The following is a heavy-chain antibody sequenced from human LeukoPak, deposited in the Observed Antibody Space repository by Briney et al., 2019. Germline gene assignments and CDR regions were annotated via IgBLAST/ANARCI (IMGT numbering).Heavy chain of an antibody. D-gene: IGHD1-26*01. CDR2: ISYDGSYE. Sequence: GGFLRLSCVASEFTFSSYAMHWVRQAPGKGLEWVALISYDGSYEYYTDSVKGRFTISRDNSKNTLYLQMNSLRAEDTAAYYCVRAPSSNSGSYLPFDYWGQGTLVTVSS. J-gene: IGHJ4*02. V-gene: IGHV3-30-3*01. CDR3: VRAPSSNSGSYLPFDY. CDR1: EFTFSSYA.